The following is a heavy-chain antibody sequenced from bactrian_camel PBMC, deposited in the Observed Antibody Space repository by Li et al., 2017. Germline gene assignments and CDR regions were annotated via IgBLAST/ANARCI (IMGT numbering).Heavy chain of an antibody. D-gene: IGHD2*01. J-gene: IGHJ6*01. CDR1: EWTPSSNC. CDR2: IDSEGRT. V-gene: IGHV3S53*01. Sequence: VQLVESGGGSVQAGGSLRLSCVASEWTPSSNCMGWLRQAPGKEREAVAGIDSEGRTTYANSVKGRFTISRDSARSTLYLQMNSLKPEDTAMYYCAASGSRCSHGCTDFVYWGPGVAFGQILVTGAGGPRSPSP. CDR3: AASGSRCSHGCTDFVYWGPGVAFGQILVT.